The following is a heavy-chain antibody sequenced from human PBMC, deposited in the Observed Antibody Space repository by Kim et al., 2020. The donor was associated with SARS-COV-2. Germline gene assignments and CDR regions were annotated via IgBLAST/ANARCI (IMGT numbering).Heavy chain of an antibody. J-gene: IGHJ4*02. Sequence: SETLSLTCTVSGGSISSYYWSWIRQPPGKGLEWIGYISYSGSTNYNPSLKSRVTISVDTSKNQLSLKLTSVTAADTAVYYCARGSGSYSYYFDYWGQGTLVTVSS. D-gene: IGHD3-10*01. CDR3: ARGSGSYSYYFDY. CDR1: GGSISSYY. V-gene: IGHV4-59*01. CDR2: ISYSGST.